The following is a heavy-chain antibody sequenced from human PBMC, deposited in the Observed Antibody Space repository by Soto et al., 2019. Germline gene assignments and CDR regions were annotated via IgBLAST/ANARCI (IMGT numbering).Heavy chain of an antibody. J-gene: IGHJ5*02. V-gene: IGHV4-59*01. CDR1: GGSISSYY. CDR3: ARDRGGVASNWFDP. Sequence: SETLSLTCTVSGGSISSYYWSWIRQPPGKGLEWIGYIHYSGSTKYNPSLKSRVTISVDTPKNQFSLKLSSVTAADTAVYYCARDRGGVASNWFDPWGQGTLVTVS. CDR2: IHYSGST. D-gene: IGHD3-10*01.